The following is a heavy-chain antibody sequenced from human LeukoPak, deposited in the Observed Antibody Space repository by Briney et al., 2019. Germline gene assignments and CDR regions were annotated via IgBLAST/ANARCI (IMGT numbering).Heavy chain of an antibody. Sequence: SETLSLTCTVPGGSISSYYWSWIRQPPGKGLEWIGYIYYSGSTNYNPSLKSRVTISVDTSKNQFSLKLSSVTAADTAVYYCARGSSSSPWDWFDPWGQGTLVTVSS. CDR3: ARGSSSSPWDWFDP. V-gene: IGHV4-59*01. CDR2: IYYSGST. CDR1: GGSISSYY. J-gene: IGHJ5*02. D-gene: IGHD6-6*01.